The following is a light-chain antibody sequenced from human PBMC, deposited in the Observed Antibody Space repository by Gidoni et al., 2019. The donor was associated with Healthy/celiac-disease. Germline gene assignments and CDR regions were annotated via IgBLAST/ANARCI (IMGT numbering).Light chain of an antibody. CDR1: QSVSSSY. CDR2: GAS. CDR3: QQYGSSPLFT. Sequence: EIVLTQSPGTLSLSPGERATLSCSASQSVSSSYLAWYQQKPGQAPRLLIYGASSRATGIPDRFSGSGSGTDFTLTISRLEPEDFAVYYCQQYGSSPLFTFXPXTKVDIK. V-gene: IGKV3-20*01. J-gene: IGKJ3*01.